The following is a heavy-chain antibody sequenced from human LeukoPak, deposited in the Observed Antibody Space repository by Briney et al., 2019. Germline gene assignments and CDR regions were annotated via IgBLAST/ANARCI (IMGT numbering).Heavy chain of an antibody. CDR3: AGRTVTPYYYYYMDV. J-gene: IGHJ6*03. D-gene: IGHD4-17*01. CDR1: GFSFSTYG. Sequence: PGGSLRLSCAASGFSFSTYGIHWVRQAPGKGLEWVAVIWYDGSNKYYADSVKGRFTISRDNSKNTLYLQMNSLRAEDTAVYYCAGRTVTPYYYYYMDVWGKGTTVTVSS. V-gene: IGHV3-33*01. CDR2: IWYDGSNK.